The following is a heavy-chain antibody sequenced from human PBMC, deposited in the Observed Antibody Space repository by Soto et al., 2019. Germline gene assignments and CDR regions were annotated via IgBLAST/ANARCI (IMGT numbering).Heavy chain of an antibody. V-gene: IGHV5-51*01. CDR2: IYPGDSDT. J-gene: IGHJ6*02. Sequence: PGESLKISCNGSGYSFTSYWIGWVRQMPWKGLEWMGIIYPGDSDTRYSPSFQGQVTISADKSISTAYLQWSSLKASDTAMYYCARSITGTTMRYYYYGMDVWGQGTTVTVSS. D-gene: IGHD1-7*01. CDR1: GYSFTSYW. CDR3: ARSITGTTMRYYYYGMDV.